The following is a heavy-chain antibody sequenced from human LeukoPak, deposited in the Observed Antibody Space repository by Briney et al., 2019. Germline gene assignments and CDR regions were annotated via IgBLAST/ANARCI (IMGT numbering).Heavy chain of an antibody. J-gene: IGHJ4*02. D-gene: IGHD3-22*01. CDR2: IIPIFGIA. CDR1: GGTFSSYA. Sequence: GSSVKVSCKASGGTFSSYAISWVRQAPGQGLEWRGRIIPIFGIANYAQKFQSRVTITADKSTSTAYMELSSMRSEDTAVYYCARDLWTPDYDSSGLLDYWGQGTLVTVSS. CDR3: ARDLWTPDYDSSGLLDY. V-gene: IGHV1-69*04.